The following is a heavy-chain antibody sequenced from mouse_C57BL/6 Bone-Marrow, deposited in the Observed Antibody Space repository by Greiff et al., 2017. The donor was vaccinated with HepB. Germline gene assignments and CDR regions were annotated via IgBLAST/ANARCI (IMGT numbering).Heavy chain of an antibody. J-gene: IGHJ3*01. CDR3: ASSAY. CDR1: GYTFTSYW. V-gene: IGHV1-59*01. Sequence: VQLQQPGAELVRPGTSVKLSCKASGYTFTSYWMHWVKQRPGQGLEWIGVIDPSDSYTNYNQKFKGKATLTLDTSSSTAYMQLSSLTSEDSAVYYCASSAYWGQGTLVTVSA. CDR2: IDPSDSYT.